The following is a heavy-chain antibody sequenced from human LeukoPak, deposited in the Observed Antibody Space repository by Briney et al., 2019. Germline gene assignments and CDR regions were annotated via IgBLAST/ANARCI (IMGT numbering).Heavy chain of an antibody. J-gene: IGHJ6*03. Sequence: PSETLSLTCTVSGGSISSYYWSWIRQPPGKGLEWIGYIYYSGSTNYNPSLKSRVTISVDTSKNQFSLKLSSVTAADTAVYYCAREGGGYYYYMDVWGKGTAVTVSS. CDR2: IYYSGST. D-gene: IGHD2-15*01. V-gene: IGHV4-59*01. CDR3: AREGGGYYYYMDV. CDR1: GGSISSYY.